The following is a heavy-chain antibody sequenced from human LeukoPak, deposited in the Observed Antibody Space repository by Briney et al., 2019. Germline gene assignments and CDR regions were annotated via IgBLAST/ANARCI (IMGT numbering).Heavy chain of an antibody. D-gene: IGHD2-15*01. CDR3: ARPCSGGSCYPWSAFDI. CDR2: INSDGSST. Sequence: GGSLRLSCAASGFTFSNYWMHWVRQAPGKGLVWVSRINSDGSSTSYADSVKGRFTISRDNAKNTLYLQMNSLRAEDTAVYYCARPCSGGSCYPWSAFDIWGQGTMVTVSS. J-gene: IGHJ3*02. CDR1: GFTFSNYW. V-gene: IGHV3-74*01.